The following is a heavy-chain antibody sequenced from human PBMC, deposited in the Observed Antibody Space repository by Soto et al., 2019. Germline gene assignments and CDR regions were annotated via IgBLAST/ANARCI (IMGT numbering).Heavy chain of an antibody. D-gene: IGHD1-1*01. J-gene: IGHJ6*02. CDR1: GYSFTSYW. Sequence: GESLKISCKGSGYSFTSYWIGWVRQMPGKGLEWMGIIYPGDSDTRYSPSFQGQVTISADKSISTAYLQWSSLKASDTAMYYCARLRGSNWNEGLGYYYYGMDVWGQGTTVTVSS. CDR3: ARLRGSNWNEGLGYYYYGMDV. V-gene: IGHV5-51*01. CDR2: IYPGDSDT.